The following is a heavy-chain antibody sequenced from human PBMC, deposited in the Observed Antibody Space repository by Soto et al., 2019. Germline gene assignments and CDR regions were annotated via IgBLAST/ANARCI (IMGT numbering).Heavy chain of an antibody. CDR2: IKQDGSEK. Sequence: GSLRVSCAVAGFTFSSDWMSWVRQARGKGLEWVANIKQDGSEKYYVDPVKGRFTISRDNAKNSPYLQMNSLRAEDTAVYYCARVLWELAPQFDSWGQGALVPVSS. D-gene: IGHD3-10*01. CDR3: ARVLWELAPQFDS. V-gene: IGHV3-7*03. J-gene: IGHJ4*02. CDR1: GFTFSSDW.